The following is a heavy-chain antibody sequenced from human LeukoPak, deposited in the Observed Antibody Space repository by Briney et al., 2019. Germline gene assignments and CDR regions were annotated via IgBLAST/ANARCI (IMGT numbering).Heavy chain of an antibody. CDR3: ARPYYYDSRIDP. V-gene: IGHV4-30-4*01. D-gene: IGHD3-22*01. CDR1: GGSISSGDYY. J-gene: IGHJ5*02. CDR2: MYYSGST. Sequence: SETLSLTCTVSGGSISSGDYYWSWIRQPPEKGLEWIAYMYYSGSTYYNPSLKSRVTMSADTSKNQLSLKLSSVTAADTAVYYCARPYYYDSRIDPWGQGILVTVSS.